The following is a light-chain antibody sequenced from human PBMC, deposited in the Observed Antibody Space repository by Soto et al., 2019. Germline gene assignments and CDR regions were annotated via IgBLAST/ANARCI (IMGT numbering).Light chain of an antibody. V-gene: IGKV1-5*01. CDR2: DAS. CDR1: RSISSW. J-gene: IGKJ2*01. CDR3: QHYNSLLMHT. Sequence: DIQMTQSPSTLSASVGDRVTITCRASRSISSWLAWYQQKPGKAPKLLIYDASSLESGVPSRFSGSGSGTEFTLTISSLQPEDFATYYCQHYNSLLMHTFGQGTK.